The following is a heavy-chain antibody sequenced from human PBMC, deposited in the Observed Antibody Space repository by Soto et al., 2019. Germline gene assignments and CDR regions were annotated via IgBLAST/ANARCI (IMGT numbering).Heavy chain of an antibody. CDR1: GFTFSSFH. Sequence: EVRLVESGGGLVMPGGSLRLSCAASGFTFSSFHMNWVRQAPGKGLEWVSSINPGSTHIYYRDSGKGRFTISRDDSKNSVYLQMTGLRTEDTALYYCARGYCGGGGCYLRRDAFDVWGQGTMVTVSS. D-gene: IGHD2-15*01. J-gene: IGHJ3*01. V-gene: IGHV3-21*01. CDR3: ARGYCGGGGCYLRRDAFDV. CDR2: INPGSTHI.